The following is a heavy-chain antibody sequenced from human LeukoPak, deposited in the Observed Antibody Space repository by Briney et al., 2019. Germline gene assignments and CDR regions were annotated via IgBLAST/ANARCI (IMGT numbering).Heavy chain of an antibody. J-gene: IGHJ3*02. Sequence: PGRSLRLSCAASGFTFDDYAMHWVRQAPGKGLEWVSGISWNSGSINYADSVKGRFTISRDNSKDKLYLQMNSLRTDDTAMYYCARDDIEMATVRYYAFGIWGQGTMVTVSS. CDR3: ARDDIEMATVRYYAFGI. D-gene: IGHD5-24*01. V-gene: IGHV3-9*01. CDR2: ISWNSGSI. CDR1: GFTFDDYA.